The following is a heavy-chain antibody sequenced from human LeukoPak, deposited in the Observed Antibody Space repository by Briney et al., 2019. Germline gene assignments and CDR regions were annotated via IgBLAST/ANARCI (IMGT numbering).Heavy chain of an antibody. J-gene: IGHJ4*02. D-gene: IGHD3-10*01. V-gene: IGHV4-59*12. CDR1: GGSIGAYY. CDR2: IYYSGST. CDR3: ARRGGSESYLFDY. Sequence: SETLSLTCTVSGGSIGAYYWTWIRQPPGEGLQWIGNIYYSGSTNYNPSLNSRLTMSIDTAKNQFSLQLSSVTAADTAVYYCARRGGSESYLFDYWGQGTLDIVS.